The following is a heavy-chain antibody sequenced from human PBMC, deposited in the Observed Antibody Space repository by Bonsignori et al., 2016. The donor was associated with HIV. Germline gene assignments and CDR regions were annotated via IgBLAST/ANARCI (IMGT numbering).Heavy chain of an antibody. V-gene: IGHV5-51*01. D-gene: IGHD4-11*01. CDR3: ARQATTVTPLDY. J-gene: IGHJ4*02. CDR2: IYPGDSDT. Sequence: VRQMPGKGLEWMGIIYPGDSDTRYSPSFQGQVTISADKSISTAYLQWSSLKASDTAMYYCARQATTVTPLDYWGQGTLVTVSS.